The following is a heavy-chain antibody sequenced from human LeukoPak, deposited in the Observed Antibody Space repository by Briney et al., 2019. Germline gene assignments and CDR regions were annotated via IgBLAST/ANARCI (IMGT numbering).Heavy chain of an antibody. J-gene: IGHJ5*02. V-gene: IGHV4-59*01. CDR2: IYYSGST. D-gene: IGHD6-19*01. Sequence: KPSETLSLTCTVSGGSISSYYWSWIWQPPGKGLEWIGYIYYSGSTNYNPSLKSRVTISVDTSKNHFSLKLSSVTSADTAVYYCARGYSSGWYRFDPWGQGTLVTVSS. CDR3: ARGYSSGWYRFDP. CDR1: GGSISSYY.